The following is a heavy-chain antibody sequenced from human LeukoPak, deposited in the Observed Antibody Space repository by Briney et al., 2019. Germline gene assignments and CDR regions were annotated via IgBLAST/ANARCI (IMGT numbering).Heavy chain of an antibody. CDR1: GFTFSDYA. V-gene: IGHV3-49*03. D-gene: IGHD2-21*02. J-gene: IGHJ4*02. CDR3: TRRMTFDY. CDR2: IRSKGYGGTT. Sequence: GGSLRLSCTGAGFTFSDYAMTWFRQAPGKGLEWVGFIRSKGYGGTTEYAASAKGRFTISRDDSRSIAYLQMNSLKTEDTAVYYCTRRMTFDYWGQGTLVTVSS.